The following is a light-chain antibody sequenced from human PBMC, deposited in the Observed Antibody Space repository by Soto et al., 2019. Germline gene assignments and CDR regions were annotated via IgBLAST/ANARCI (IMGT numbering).Light chain of an antibody. CDR1: QSVDSN. Sequence: EIVITQSPATLSVSPGDGATHSCSASQSVDSNVAWYQQKPGQTPRLLMYGASTGPTVIPARFSGRGSGTDFTLIISSLEPEDFAVYYCQQSTYWPITFGGGTKVDI. J-gene: IGKJ4*01. CDR2: GAS. V-gene: IGKV3D-15*01. CDR3: QQSTYWPIT.